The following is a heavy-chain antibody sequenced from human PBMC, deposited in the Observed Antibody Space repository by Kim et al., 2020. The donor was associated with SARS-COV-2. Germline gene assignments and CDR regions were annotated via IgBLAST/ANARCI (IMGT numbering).Heavy chain of an antibody. Sequence: YNPSLKSRVTMSVDTSKNQFSLKRSSVTAADTAVYYCAREIGGSYSFGVDWGQGTLVTVSS. D-gene: IGHD1-26*01. CDR3: AREIGGSYSFGVD. V-gene: IGHV4-4*07. J-gene: IGHJ4*02.